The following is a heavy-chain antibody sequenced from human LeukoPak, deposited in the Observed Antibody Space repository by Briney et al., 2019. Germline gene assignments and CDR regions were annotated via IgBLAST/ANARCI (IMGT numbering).Heavy chain of an antibody. CDR3: ATHSPVGIFYFDY. CDR2: IYYSGST. Sequence: PSETLSLTCTVSGGSISNSSSYWGWIRQPPGKGLEWIGSIYYSGSTYYNPSLKSRVTISVDTSKNQSSLKLSSVTAADTAVYYCATHSPVGIFYFDYWGQGTLVTVSS. CDR1: GGSISNSSSY. D-gene: IGHD1-26*01. J-gene: IGHJ4*02. V-gene: IGHV4-39*01.